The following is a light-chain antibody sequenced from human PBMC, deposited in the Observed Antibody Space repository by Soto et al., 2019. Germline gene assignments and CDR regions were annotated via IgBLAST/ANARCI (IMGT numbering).Light chain of an antibody. CDR1: QSISSY. CDR2: DAS. J-gene: IGKJ4*01. V-gene: IGKV3-11*01. Sequence: EIVLTQSPGTLSLSPGERATLSCRASQSISSYLAWYQQKPGQAPRLLIYDASNRATGIPARFSGGGTGTDFTLTISSLEPEDFAVYYCQQRGNWPPTFGGGTKVEIK. CDR3: QQRGNWPPT.